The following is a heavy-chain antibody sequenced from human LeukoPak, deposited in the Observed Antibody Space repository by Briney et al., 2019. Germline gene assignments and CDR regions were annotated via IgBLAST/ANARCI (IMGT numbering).Heavy chain of an antibody. CDR1: GGSISSSSYY. CDR2: IYTSGST. Sequence: SESLSLTCTVSGGSISSSSYYWGWIRQPPGKGLEWIGRIYTSGSTNYNPSLKSRVTMSVDTSKNQFSLKLSSVTAADTAVYYCAREGTVVTEVHFQHWGQGTLVTVSS. J-gene: IGHJ1*01. V-gene: IGHV4-39*07. CDR3: AREGTVVTEVHFQH. D-gene: IGHD4-23*01.